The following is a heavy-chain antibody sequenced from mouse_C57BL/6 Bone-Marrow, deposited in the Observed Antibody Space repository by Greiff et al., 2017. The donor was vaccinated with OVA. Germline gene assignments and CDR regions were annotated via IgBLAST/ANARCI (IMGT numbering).Heavy chain of an antibody. V-gene: IGHV5-4*01. Sequence: EVQRVESGGGLVKPGGSLKLSCAASGFTFSSYAMSWVRQTPEKRLEWVATISDGGSYTYYPDNVKGRFTISRDNAKNNLYLQMSHLKSEDTAMYYCARVFDYGSPWFAYWGQGTLVTVSA. CDR2: ISDGGSYT. CDR1: GFTFSSYA. CDR3: ARVFDYGSPWFAY. D-gene: IGHD1-1*01. J-gene: IGHJ3*01.